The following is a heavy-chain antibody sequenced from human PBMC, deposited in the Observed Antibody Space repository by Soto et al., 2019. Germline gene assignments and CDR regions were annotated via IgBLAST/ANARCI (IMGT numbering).Heavy chain of an antibody. CDR3: ARDSLSGNCTNGPTFPRFDP. J-gene: IGHJ5*02. Sequence: SVKVSCKASGGTFSSYAISWVRQAPGQGLEWMGGIIPIFGTANYAQKFQGRVTITADESTSTAYMELSSLRSEDTAVYYCARDSLSGNCTNGPTFPRFDPWGQGTLVTVSS. CDR2: IIPIFGTA. V-gene: IGHV1-69*13. D-gene: IGHD2-8*01. CDR1: GGTFSSYA.